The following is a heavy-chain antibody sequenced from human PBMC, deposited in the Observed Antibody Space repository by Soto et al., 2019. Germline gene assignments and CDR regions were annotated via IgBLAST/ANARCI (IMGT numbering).Heavy chain of an antibody. D-gene: IGHD6-6*01. V-gene: IGHV3-33*08. J-gene: IGHJ4*02. CDR2: IWYDGSNK. CDR3: ARGADEYSSSFDY. CDR1: GFTFSSYG. Sequence: GGSLRLSCAASGFTFSSYGMHWVRQAPGKGLEWVAVIWYDGSNKYYADSVKGRFTISRDNSKNTLYLQMNSLRAEDTAVYYCARGADEYSSSFDYWGQGTLVTVSS.